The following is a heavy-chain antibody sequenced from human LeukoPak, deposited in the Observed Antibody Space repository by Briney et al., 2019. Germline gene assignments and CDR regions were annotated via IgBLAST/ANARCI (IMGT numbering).Heavy chain of an antibody. Sequence: PGGSLRLSCAASGFTFSSYSMNWVRQAPGKGLEWISSISSSSSYIYYADSVKGRFTISRDNAKNSLYLQMNSLRAEDTAVYYCVGCGGDCSPQNFDYWGQGTLVTVSS. D-gene: IGHD2-21*02. CDR1: GFTFSSYS. J-gene: IGHJ4*02. V-gene: IGHV3-21*01. CDR3: VGCGGDCSPQNFDY. CDR2: ISSSSSYI.